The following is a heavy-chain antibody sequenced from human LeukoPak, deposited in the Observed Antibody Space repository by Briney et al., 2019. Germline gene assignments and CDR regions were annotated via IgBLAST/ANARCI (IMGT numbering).Heavy chain of an antibody. J-gene: IGHJ4*02. V-gene: IGHV3-48*01. Sequence: GGSLRLSCAASGFTFSSYSMNWVRQAPGKGLEWVSYISSSSSTIYYADSVKGRFTISRDNAKNSLYLQMNSLRAEDTAVYYCASDNGIQPLWYWGQGTLVTVSS. CDR1: GFTFSSYS. CDR2: ISSSSSTI. D-gene: IGHD5-18*01. CDR3: ASDNGIQPLWY.